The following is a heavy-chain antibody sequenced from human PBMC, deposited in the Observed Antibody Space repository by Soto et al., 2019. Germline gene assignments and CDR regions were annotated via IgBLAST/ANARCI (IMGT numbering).Heavy chain of an antibody. Sequence: EASVKVSCKDSGYTFTSYGISWVRQAPGQGLEWMGWISAYNGNTNYAQKLQGRVTMTTDTSTSTAYMELRSLRSDDTAVYYCAWGSGSSWLDAFDIWGQGTMVTVSS. CDR2: ISAYNGNT. CDR1: GYTFTSYG. V-gene: IGHV1-18*01. D-gene: IGHD2-15*01. CDR3: AWGSGSSWLDAFDI. J-gene: IGHJ3*02.